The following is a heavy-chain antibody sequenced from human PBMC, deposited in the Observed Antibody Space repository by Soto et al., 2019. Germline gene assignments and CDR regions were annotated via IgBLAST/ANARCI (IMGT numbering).Heavy chain of an antibody. V-gene: IGHV1-18*01. Sequence: QVQLVQSGAEVKKPGASVKVSCKASGYTFTSYGISWVRQAPGQGLEWMGWISAYNGNTNHSQKLQGIVTKTTDTSTSPAYRELRSLRSDDPAVYYCARASGSSYWFDPWGQGTLVTVSS. D-gene: IGHD1-26*01. CDR2: ISAYNGNT. J-gene: IGHJ5*02. CDR1: GYTFTSYG. CDR3: ARASGSSYWFDP.